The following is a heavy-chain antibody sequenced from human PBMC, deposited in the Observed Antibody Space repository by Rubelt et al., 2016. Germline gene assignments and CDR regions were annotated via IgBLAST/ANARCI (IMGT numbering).Heavy chain of an antibody. CDR2: IYPGDSDT. J-gene: IGHJ5*02. CDR1: GYSFTSYW. CDR3: GRVTTVTNGNWFDP. D-gene: IGHD4-17*01. V-gene: IGHV5-51*01. Sequence: EVQLVQSGAEVKKPGESLKISCKGSGYSFTSYWIGWVRQMPGKGLEWMGIIYPGDSDTRYSPSFRGQVTITADNAVSTAYLQWSSLKASDTAMYYCGRVTTVTNGNWFDPWGQGTLVTVSS.